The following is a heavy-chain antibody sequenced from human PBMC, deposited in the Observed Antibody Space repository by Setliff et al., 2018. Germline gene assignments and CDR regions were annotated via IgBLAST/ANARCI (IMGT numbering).Heavy chain of an antibody. J-gene: IGHJ4*02. D-gene: IGHD6-19*01. CDR2: VYYSGIA. Sequence: SETLSLTCTVSGASINSLSWWSWVRQPPGKGLEWIGYVYYSGIANYSPSLKSRLTISVDTSKNQFSLKLSSVTAADTAVYYCARGRAGHSGHWGQGTLVTVPQ. V-gene: IGHV4-59*08. CDR1: GASINSLSW. CDR3: ARGRAGHSGH.